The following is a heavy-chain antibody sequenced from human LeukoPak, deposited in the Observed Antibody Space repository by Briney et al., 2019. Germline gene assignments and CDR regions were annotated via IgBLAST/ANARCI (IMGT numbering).Heavy chain of an antibody. D-gene: IGHD3-10*01. V-gene: IGHV4-59*01. CDR2: IYYSGST. Sequence: SETLSLTCTVSGGSISSYYWSWIRQPPGKGLGWIGYIYYSGSTNYNPSLKSRVTISVDTSKNQFSLKLSSVTAADTAVYYCARMQFGSSAFDIWGQGTMVTVSS. J-gene: IGHJ3*02. CDR1: GGSISSYY. CDR3: ARMQFGSSAFDI.